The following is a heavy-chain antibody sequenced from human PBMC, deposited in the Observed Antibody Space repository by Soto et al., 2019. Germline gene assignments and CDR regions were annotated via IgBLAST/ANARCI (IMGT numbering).Heavy chain of an antibody. CDR1: GFTFSSFG. D-gene: IGHD3-16*01. CDR2: IWYDASNK. CDR3: ARGGDAFDI. V-gene: IGHV3-33*01. Sequence: GGSLRPSCAASGFTFSSFGMHWVRQAPVKGLEWVAVIWYDASNKYYADSVKGRFTISRDNSKNTLYLQMNSLRAEDTAVYYCARGGDAFDIWGQGTMVTVS. J-gene: IGHJ3*02.